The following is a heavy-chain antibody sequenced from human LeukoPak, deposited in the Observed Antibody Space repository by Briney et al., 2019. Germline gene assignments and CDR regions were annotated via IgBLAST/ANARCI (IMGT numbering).Heavy chain of an antibody. D-gene: IGHD6-13*01. Sequence: SETLSLTCTVSGGSISSGGYYWSWIRQPPGKALAWIGEIYHSGRTNYNPSLKSRVTISVDKSKNQFSLKLSSVTAADTAVYYCARFSASAAGTEYFQHWGQGTLVTVSS. V-gene: IGHV4-30-2*01. CDR1: GGSISSGGYY. CDR3: ARFSASAAGTEYFQH. CDR2: IYHSGRT. J-gene: IGHJ1*01.